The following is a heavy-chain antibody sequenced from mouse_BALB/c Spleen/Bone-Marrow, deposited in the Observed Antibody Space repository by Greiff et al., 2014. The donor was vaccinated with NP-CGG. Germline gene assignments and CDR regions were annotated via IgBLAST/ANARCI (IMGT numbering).Heavy chain of an antibody. CDR1: GISITTGNYR. CDR3: ARYGNYLDY. CDR2: IYYSGTI. V-gene: IGHV3-5*02. D-gene: IGHD2-1*01. J-gene: IGHJ2*01. Sequence: EVKLVESGPGLVKPSQTVSLTCTVTGISITTGNYRWSWIRQFPGNKLEWIGYIYYSGTITYNPSLTSRTTITRDTSKNQFFLEMNSLTAEDTTTYFCARYGNYLDYWGQGTTLTVSS.